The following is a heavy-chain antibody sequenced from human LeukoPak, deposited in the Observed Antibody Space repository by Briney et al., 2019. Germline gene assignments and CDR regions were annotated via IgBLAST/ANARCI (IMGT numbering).Heavy chain of an antibody. D-gene: IGHD5/OR15-5a*01. CDR1: GYSISSGYY. J-gene: IGHJ4*02. CDR3: ARVSASPDY. CDR2: IYHSGST. Sequence: SETLSLTCAVSGYSISSGYYWGWIRQPPGKGLEWIGSIYHSGSTYYNPSLKSRVTISVDTSKNQFSLKLSSVTAADTAVYYCARVSASPDYWGQGTLVTVSS. V-gene: IGHV4-38-2*01.